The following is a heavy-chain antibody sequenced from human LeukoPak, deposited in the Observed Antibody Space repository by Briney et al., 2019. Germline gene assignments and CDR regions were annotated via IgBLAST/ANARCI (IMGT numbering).Heavy chain of an antibody. Sequence: SVKVSCKASGGTFSSYAISWARQAPGQGLEWMGGIIPIFGTANYAQQFQGRVTITADESTSTAYMELSSLRSEDTAVYYCARRGGSSSGNYYYYYMDVWGKGTTVTVSS. CDR1: GGTFSSYA. V-gene: IGHV1-69*01. D-gene: IGHD6-6*01. CDR3: ARRGGSSSGNYYYYYMDV. CDR2: IIPIFGTA. J-gene: IGHJ6*03.